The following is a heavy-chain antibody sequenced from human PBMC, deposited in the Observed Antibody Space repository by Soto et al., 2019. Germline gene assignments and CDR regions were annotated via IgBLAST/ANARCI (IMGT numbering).Heavy chain of an antibody. V-gene: IGHV3-30*12. CDR3: ARDKDWAFDY. Sequence: SGFTFSNSAMHWVRQAPGKGLEWVAIVSYDGATIYYADSVKGRFTVSRDNAKNSLFLLMNSLRAEDTGIYYCARDKDWAFDYWGQGTLVTVSS. CDR2: VSYDGATI. CDR1: GFTFSNSA. D-gene: IGHD3-9*01. J-gene: IGHJ4*02.